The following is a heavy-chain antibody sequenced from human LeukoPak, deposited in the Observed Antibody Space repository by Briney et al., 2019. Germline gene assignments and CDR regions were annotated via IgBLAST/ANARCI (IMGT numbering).Heavy chain of an antibody. CDR3: ATQLRYFDWLLY. CDR1: GYTFTGYY. D-gene: IGHD3-9*01. V-gene: IGHV1-2*02. CDR2: INPNSGGT. J-gene: IGHJ4*02. Sequence: VSVKVSCKASGYTFTGYYMHWVRQAPGQGLEWMGWINPNSGGTNYAQKFQGRVTMTRDTSISTAYMELSRLRSDDTTVYYCATQLRYFDWLLYWGQGTLVTVSS.